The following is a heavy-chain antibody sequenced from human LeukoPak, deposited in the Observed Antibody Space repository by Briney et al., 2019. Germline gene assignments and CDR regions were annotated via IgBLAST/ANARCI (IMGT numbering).Heavy chain of an antibody. CDR1: GDSVSSNSAA. J-gene: IGHJ5*02. V-gene: IGHV6-1*01. CDR2: TYYRSKWYN. D-gene: IGHD6-13*01. Sequence: SQTLSLTCAISGDSVSSNSAAWNWIRQSPSRGLEWLGRTYYRSKWYNDYALSVKSRITITPDTAKNQFSLQLNSVTPEDTAVYYCAKGIGYYSTWYGLQYTWFDPWGQGTLVTVSS. CDR3: AKGIGYYSTWYGLQYTWFDP.